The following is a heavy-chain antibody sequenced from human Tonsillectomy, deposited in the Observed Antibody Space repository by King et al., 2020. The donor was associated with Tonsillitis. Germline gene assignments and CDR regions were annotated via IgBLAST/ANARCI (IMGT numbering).Heavy chain of an antibody. Sequence: QLVQSGAEVKKPGSSVMVSCKTSGGTYTDYAFSWVRQAPGQGLEWMGGIIPSFAPAIYAKKFQGRVTITVDKYTSTTYMKLSSLRSEDTAVYYCARDIGDWGDYWSQGTLVTVSS. CDR1: GGTYTDYA. J-gene: IGHJ4*02. V-gene: IGHV1-69*06. CDR3: ARDIGDWGDY. D-gene: IGHD3-10*01. CDR2: IIPSFAPA.